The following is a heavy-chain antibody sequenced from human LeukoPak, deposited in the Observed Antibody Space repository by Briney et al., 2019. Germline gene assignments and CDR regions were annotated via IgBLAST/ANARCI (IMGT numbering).Heavy chain of an antibody. Sequence: SETLSLTCTVSGGSISSSSYYWGWIRQPPGKGLEWIGSIYYSGSTYYNPSLKSRVTISVDTSKNQFSLKLSSVTTADTAVYYCARPISSGSYSFDLGYWGQGTLVTVSS. CDR2: IYYSGST. CDR1: GGSISSSSYY. J-gene: IGHJ4*02. CDR3: ARPISSGSYSFDLGY. D-gene: IGHD1-26*01. V-gene: IGHV4-39*01.